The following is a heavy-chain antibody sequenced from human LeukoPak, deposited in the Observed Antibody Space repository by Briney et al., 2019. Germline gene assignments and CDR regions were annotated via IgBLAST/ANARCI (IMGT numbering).Heavy chain of an antibody. J-gene: IGHJ4*02. V-gene: IGHV1-69*05. CDR2: IIPIFGTA. D-gene: IGHD3-22*01. CDR1: GGTFSSYA. CDR3: AAYYDSSGYYRKNDY. Sequence: ASVKVSCKASGGTFSSYAISWLRQAPGQGLEWMGGIIPIFGTANYAQKFQGRVTITTDESTSTAYMELSSLRSEDTAVYYCAAYYDSSGYYRKNDYWGQGTLVTVSS.